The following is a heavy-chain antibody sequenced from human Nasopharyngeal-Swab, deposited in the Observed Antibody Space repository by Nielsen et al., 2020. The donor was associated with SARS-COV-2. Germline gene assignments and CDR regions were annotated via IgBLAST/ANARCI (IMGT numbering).Heavy chain of an antibody. CDR1: GFTFGDYA. V-gene: IGHV3-49*04. Sequence: GESLKISCTASGFTFGDYAMSWVRQAPGKGLEWVGFISSKAYGGTTEYAASVKGRFTISRDDSKSIAYLQMNSLKTEDTAVYYCTRETRIAVAGTLLYYYYYYMDVWGKGTTVTVSS. D-gene: IGHD6-19*01. CDR2: ISSKAYGGTT. CDR3: TRETRIAVAGTLLYYYYYYMDV. J-gene: IGHJ6*03.